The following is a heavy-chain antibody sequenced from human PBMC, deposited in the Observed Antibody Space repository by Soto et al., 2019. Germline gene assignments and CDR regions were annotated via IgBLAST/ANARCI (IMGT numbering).Heavy chain of an antibody. J-gene: IGHJ3*02. V-gene: IGHV3-30*18. CDR3: AKVGLVGATVDAFDI. Sequence: QVQLVESGGGVVQPGRSLRLSCAASGFTFSSYGMHWVRQAPGKGLEWVAVISYDGSNKYYADSVKGRFDISRDNSKNTLYLQMNSLRAEDTAVYYCAKVGLVGATVDAFDIWGQGTMVTVSS. D-gene: IGHD1-26*01. CDR1: GFTFSSYG. CDR2: ISYDGSNK.